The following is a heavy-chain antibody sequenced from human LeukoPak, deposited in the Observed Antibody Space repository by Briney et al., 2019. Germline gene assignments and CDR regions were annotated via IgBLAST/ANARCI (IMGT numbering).Heavy chain of an antibody. CDR2: ISAYNGNT. Sequence: ASVKVSCKASGYTFTSYGISWVRQAPGQGLEWMGWISAYNGNTNYAQKLQGRVTMTTDTSTSTAYMELRSLRSDDTAVYYCARGVILLGDSCWFDPWGQGTLVTVSS. CDR3: ARGVILLGDSCWFDP. CDR1: GYTFTSYG. J-gene: IGHJ5*02. V-gene: IGHV1-18*01. D-gene: IGHD2-21*02.